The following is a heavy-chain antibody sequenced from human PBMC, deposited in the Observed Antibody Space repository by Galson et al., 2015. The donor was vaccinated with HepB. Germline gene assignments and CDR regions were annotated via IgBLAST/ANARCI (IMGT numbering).Heavy chain of an antibody. Sequence: SVKVSCKASGYTFTGYYMHWVRQAPGQGLEWMGWINPNSGGTNYAQKLQGRVTMTRDTSISTAYMELSRLRSDDTAVYYCARPLNPPYDSSCYYHRGAFDIWGQGTMVTVSS. V-gene: IGHV1-2*02. CDR2: INPNSGGT. J-gene: IGHJ3*02. D-gene: IGHD3-22*01. CDR3: ARPLNPPYDSSCYYHRGAFDI. CDR1: GYTFTGYY.